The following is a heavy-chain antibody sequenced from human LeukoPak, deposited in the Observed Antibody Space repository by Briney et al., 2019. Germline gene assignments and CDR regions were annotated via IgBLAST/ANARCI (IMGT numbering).Heavy chain of an antibody. V-gene: IGHV4-30-4*01. Sequence: PSQTLSLICTVSNGSIGRGDYYWSWIRQPPGKGLKWIGYIYYSGYTYYNPSLKSQITISIDTSKNQFSLKLNSVTAADTAVYYCAREGGHGKYYFDYWGQGTLVTVSS. CDR2: IYYSGYT. CDR3: AREGGHGKYYFDY. D-gene: IGHD3-16*01. CDR1: NGSIGRGDYY. J-gene: IGHJ4*02.